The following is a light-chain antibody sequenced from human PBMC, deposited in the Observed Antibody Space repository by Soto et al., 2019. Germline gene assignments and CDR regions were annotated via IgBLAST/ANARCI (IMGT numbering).Light chain of an antibody. Sequence: DIQMTQSPSSLSASVGDRVTITCRASQSIRSWLAWYQQKPGEAPKFLIYAASSLQSGVPSRFSGSGSGTEFTLTISSLQPDDFATYYCQHYNSYSEAFGQGTKVDIK. CDR2: AAS. CDR1: QSIRSW. V-gene: IGKV1-5*01. CDR3: QHYNSYSEA. J-gene: IGKJ1*01.